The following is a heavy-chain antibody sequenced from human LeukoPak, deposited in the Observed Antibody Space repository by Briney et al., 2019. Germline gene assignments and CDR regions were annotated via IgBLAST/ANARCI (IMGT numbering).Heavy chain of an antibody. CDR2: INTNTGNP. CDR3: ARGAWQLVRDRAEFDP. CDR1: GYTFTSYA. Sequence: ASVKVSCKASGYTFTSYAMNWVRQAPGQGLEWMGWINTNTGNPTYAQGFTGRFVFSLDTSVSTAYLQISSLKAEDTAVYYCARGAWQLVRDRAEFDPWGQGTLVTVSS. J-gene: IGHJ5*02. D-gene: IGHD6-13*01. V-gene: IGHV7-4-1*02.